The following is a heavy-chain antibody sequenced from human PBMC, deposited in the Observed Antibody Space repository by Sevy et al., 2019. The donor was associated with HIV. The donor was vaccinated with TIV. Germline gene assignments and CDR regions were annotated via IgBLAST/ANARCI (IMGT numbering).Heavy chain of an antibody. V-gene: IGHV4-39*01. CDR1: GGSISRSSYY. CDR3: ATPRGSDWYEGTGGYFDL. J-gene: IGHJ2*01. Sequence: SETLSLTCTVSGGSISRSSYYWGWIHQPPGKGLEWLGSIYSTGSTSYNPSLKSRVTLSADTSKNQFSLKLDSVSAADTAVYYCATPRGSDWYEGTGGYFDLWGRGALVTVSS. D-gene: IGHD6-19*01. CDR2: IYSTGST.